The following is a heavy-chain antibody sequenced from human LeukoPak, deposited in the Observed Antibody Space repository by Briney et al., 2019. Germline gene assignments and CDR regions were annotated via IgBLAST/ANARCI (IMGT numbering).Heavy chain of an antibody. Sequence: PGGSLRLSCAASGFTFSSYWMSWVRQAPGKGLEWVANIKQDGSEKYYVDSVKGRFTISRDNAKNSLYLQMNSLRAEDTAVYYCASSYDSSGYYPFRMDVWGQGTTVTVSS. J-gene: IGHJ6*02. V-gene: IGHV3-7*01. CDR3: ASSYDSSGYYPFRMDV. CDR2: IKQDGSEK. D-gene: IGHD3-22*01. CDR1: GFTFSSYW.